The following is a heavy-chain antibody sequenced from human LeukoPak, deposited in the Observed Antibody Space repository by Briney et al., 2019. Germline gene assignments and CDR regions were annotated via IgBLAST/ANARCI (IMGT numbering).Heavy chain of an antibody. CDR2: ISAYTGNT. J-gene: IGHJ4*02. V-gene: IGHV1-18*01. CDR3: ARSGVGYFYDNTGYYPLDY. CDR1: GYDFTSVG. Sequence: ASVKVSCKASGYDFTSVGITWVRQAPGQGIEWMGWISAYTGNTNYAQNFQGRVTMTTDTSTSTAFMELRSLRSDDTAVYYCARSGVGYFYDNTGYYPLDYWGQGTLVTVSS. D-gene: IGHD3-22*01.